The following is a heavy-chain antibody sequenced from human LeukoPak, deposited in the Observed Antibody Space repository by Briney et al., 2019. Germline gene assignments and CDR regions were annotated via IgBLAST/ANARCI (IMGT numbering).Heavy chain of an antibody. CDR2: ISPIFGTA. D-gene: IGHD5-24*01. CDR1: GGTLSSYA. Sequence: SVKLSCKASGGTLSSYAISWVRQAPGQGLEWMGGISPIFGTANYAQKFQSRVTITADESTSTAYMELSSRRSEDTAVYYCARREDGYNYNYFDYWGQGTLVTVSS. J-gene: IGHJ4*02. CDR3: ARREDGYNYNYFDY. V-gene: IGHV1-69*13.